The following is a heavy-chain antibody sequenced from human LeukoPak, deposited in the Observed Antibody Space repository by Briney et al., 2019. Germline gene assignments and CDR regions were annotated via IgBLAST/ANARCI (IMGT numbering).Heavy chain of an antibody. J-gene: IGHJ4*02. Sequence: NTSETLSLTCAVYGGSFSGYYWSWIRQPPGKGLEWIGEINHSGSTNHNPSLKSRVTISVDTSKNQFSLKLSSVTAADTAVYYCARATRYSSGWSRYYFDYWGQGTLVTVSS. D-gene: IGHD6-19*01. CDR2: INHSGST. V-gene: IGHV4-34*01. CDR3: ARATRYSSGWSRYYFDY. CDR1: GGSFSGYY.